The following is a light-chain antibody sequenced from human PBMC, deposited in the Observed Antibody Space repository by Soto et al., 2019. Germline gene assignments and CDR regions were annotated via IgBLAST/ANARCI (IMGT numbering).Light chain of an antibody. J-gene: IGKJ5*01. Sequence: EIVLTQSPGTLSLSPGERATLSCRASQSVSSSYLAWYQQKPGQAPRLLIYGAYSRATGIQDRFSGSGSGTDFTLTIRRLEPEDFAVYYCKQYGSSLITFGQGTRLEIK. CDR3: KQYGSSLIT. CDR2: GAY. CDR1: QSVSSSY. V-gene: IGKV3-20*01.